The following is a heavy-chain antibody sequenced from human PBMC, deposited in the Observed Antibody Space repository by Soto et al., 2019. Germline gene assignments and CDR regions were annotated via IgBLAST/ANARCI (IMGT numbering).Heavy chain of an antibody. D-gene: IGHD2-21*02. CDR2: ISYDGSNK. V-gene: IGHV3-30-3*01. Sequence: QVQLVESGGGVVQPGRSLRLSCAASGFTFISYAMHWVRQAPGKGLEWVAVISYDGSNKYYADSVKGRFTISRDNSKDPLSLQMNSLRDEDTAAYYCARDKIVVVTDYYYGMDVWGQGTTVTVSS. CDR1: GFTFISYA. CDR3: ARDKIVVVTDYYYGMDV. J-gene: IGHJ6*02.